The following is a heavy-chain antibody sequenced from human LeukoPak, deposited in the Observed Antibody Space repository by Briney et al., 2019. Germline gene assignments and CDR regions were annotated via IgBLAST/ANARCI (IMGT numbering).Heavy chain of an antibody. CDR2: IYPGDSDT. D-gene: IGHD2-15*01. CDR3: ARQQQFCSGGNCYSLNAFDL. CDR1: GYNFITYW. J-gene: IGHJ3*01. V-gene: IGHV5-51*01. Sequence: GESLKISCKGSGYNFITYWIGWVRQMPGKGLEWMGTIYPGDSDTRYSPSFQGQVTISADKSISTAYLQWSSLKASDTAMYYCARQQQFCSGGNCYSLNAFDLWGQGTVVTVSS.